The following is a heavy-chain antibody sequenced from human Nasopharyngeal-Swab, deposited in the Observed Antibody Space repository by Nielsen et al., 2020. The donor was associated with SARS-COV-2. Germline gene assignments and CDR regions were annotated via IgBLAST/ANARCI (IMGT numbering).Heavy chain of an antibody. V-gene: IGHV3-11*06. J-gene: IGHJ5*01. CDR1: GFTFSDRY. CDR2: ISSTSSHT. Sequence: GGSLRLSCAASGFTFSDRYMSWIRQAPGKGLEWISYISSTSSHTEYANSVEGRFTISRDNAQNSLYLQMGSLNAGDTAVYYCARGGSFDVPLDSWGQGTLVTVSS. D-gene: IGHD3-10*02. CDR3: ARGGSFDVPLDS.